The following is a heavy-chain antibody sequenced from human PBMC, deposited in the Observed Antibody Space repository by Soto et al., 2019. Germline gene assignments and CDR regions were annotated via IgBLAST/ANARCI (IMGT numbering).Heavy chain of an antibody. V-gene: IGHV4-39*07. D-gene: IGHD4-17*01. CDR1: GGSISSSSYY. CDR2: IYYSGST. Sequence: SETLSLTCTVSGGSISSSSYYWGWIRQPPGKGLEWIGSIYYSGSTYYNPSLKSRVTISVDTSKNQFSLKLSSVTAADTAVYYCARVRDGDSVEEAFDIWGQGTMVTVSS. CDR3: ARVRDGDSVEEAFDI. J-gene: IGHJ3*02.